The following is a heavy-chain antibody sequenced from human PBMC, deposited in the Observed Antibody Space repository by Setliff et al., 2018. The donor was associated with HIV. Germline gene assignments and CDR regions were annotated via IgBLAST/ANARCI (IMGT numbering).Heavy chain of an antibody. V-gene: IGHV3-11*01. CDR3: AKDSSTGYSSGWTYFDY. Sequence: GSLRLSCKASGFIFNDYYINWIRQASGKGLEWVSYISGIGDVTDFADSVKGRFSISRDNAENSLYLQMNSLRAEGMALYYCAKDSSTGYSSGWTYFDYWGQGTLVTVSS. D-gene: IGHD6-19*01. J-gene: IGHJ4*02. CDR2: ISGIGDVT. CDR1: GFIFNDYY.